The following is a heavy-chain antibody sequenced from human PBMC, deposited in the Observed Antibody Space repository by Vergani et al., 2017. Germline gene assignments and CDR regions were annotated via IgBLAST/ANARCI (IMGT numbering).Heavy chain of an antibody. D-gene: IGHD2-2*01. CDR3: ARFTREEYFDY. CDR2: IYTSGST. Sequence: QVQLQESGPGLVKPSQTLSLTCTVSGGSISSGSYYWSWIRQPAGKGLEWIGRIYTSGSTNYNPSLKSRVPISVDTSKNQFSLKLSSVTAADTAVYYCARFTREEYFDYWGQGTLVTVSS. V-gene: IGHV4-61*02. CDR1: GGSISSGSYY. J-gene: IGHJ4*02.